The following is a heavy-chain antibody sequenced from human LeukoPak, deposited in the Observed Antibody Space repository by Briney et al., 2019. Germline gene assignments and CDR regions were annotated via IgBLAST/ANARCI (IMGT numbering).Heavy chain of an antibody. Sequence: PSETLSLTCTASGGSISSSSYYWGWIRQPPGKGLEWIGSIYYSGSTYYNPSLKSRVTISVDTSKNQFSLKLSSVTAADTAVYYCARELLCSGGSCYFDYWGQGTLVTVSS. CDR3: ARELLCSGGSCYFDY. V-gene: IGHV4-39*02. CDR2: IYYSGST. J-gene: IGHJ4*02. CDR1: GGSISSSSYY. D-gene: IGHD2-15*01.